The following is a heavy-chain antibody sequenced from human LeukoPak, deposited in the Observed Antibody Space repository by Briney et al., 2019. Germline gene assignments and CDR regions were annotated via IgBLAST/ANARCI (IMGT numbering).Heavy chain of an antibody. CDR2: ISWNTGNK. V-gene: IGHV3-9*01. Sequence: SLRLSCAAAGFIFDNYAMHWVRQAPGKGLEWVSRISWNTGNKDYADSVKGRFTISRDNDKNSLFLQMNSLRPEDTALYYCVKGTTFDAFDMWGQGTMVIVFS. CDR1: GFIFDNYA. D-gene: IGHD3-16*01. J-gene: IGHJ3*02. CDR3: VKGTTFDAFDM.